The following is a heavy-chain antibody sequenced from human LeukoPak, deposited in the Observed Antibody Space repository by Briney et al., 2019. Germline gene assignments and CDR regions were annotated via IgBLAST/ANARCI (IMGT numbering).Heavy chain of an antibody. D-gene: IGHD6-6*01. CDR2: INHSGST. V-gene: IGHV4-34*01. CDR1: GGSFSGYY. J-gene: IGHJ4*02. CDR3: ARVRAAPAD. Sequence: PSETLSLTCAVYGGSFSGYYWSWIRQPPGKGLEWIGEINHSGSTNYNPSLKSRVTISVDTSKNQFSLKLSSVTATDTAVYYCARVRAAPADWGQGTLVTVSS.